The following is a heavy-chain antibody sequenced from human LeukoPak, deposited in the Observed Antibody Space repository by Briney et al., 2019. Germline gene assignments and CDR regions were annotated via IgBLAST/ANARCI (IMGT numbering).Heavy chain of an antibody. CDR3: ARGLNNRKSGRRFDVFEI. V-gene: IGHV4-38-2*02. Sequence: SGTLSLTCTVSGYSISSGYYWGWIRQPPGKGLEWIGSIYHSGSTYYNPSLKSRVTISVDTSKNQFSLRLSSVTAADTAVYYCARGLNNRKSGRRFDVFEIWGQGTMVTVSS. CDR1: GYSISSGYY. J-gene: IGHJ3*02. D-gene: IGHD3-3*01. CDR2: IYHSGST.